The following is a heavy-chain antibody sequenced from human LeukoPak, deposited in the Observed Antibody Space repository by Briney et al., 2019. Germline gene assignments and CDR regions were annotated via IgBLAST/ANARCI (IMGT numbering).Heavy chain of an antibody. CDR3: TRDKNIVATGDY. Sequence: GGSLRLSCVVSGFTFSSYSMNWVRQAPGKGLEWVSSISSSSSYIYHADSVKGRFTISRDDAKNSLFLQMNSLRAEDTAVYYCTRDKNIVATGDYWGQGTLVTVSS. J-gene: IGHJ4*02. CDR1: GFTFSSYS. V-gene: IGHV3-21*01. CDR2: ISSSSSYI. D-gene: IGHD5-12*01.